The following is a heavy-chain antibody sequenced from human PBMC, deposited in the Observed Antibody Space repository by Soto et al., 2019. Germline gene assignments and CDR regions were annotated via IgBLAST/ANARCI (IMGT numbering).Heavy chain of an antibody. CDR2: IYPGDSET. Sequence: PGESLKISCKVSGYSFPSFWIGWVRQMPGKGLEWLGSIYPGDSETRYSPSFQGEVTISADKSITTGYLHWSSLRASDTATYYCVKQHPLDSRAWHNWGQGTLVTVSS. CDR1: GYSFPSFW. CDR3: VKQHPLDSRAWHN. V-gene: IGHV5-51*01. D-gene: IGHD6-19*01. J-gene: IGHJ4*02.